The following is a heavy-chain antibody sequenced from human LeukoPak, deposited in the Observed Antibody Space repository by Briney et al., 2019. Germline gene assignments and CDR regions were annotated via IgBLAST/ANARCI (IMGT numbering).Heavy chain of an antibody. V-gene: IGHV4-59*12. CDR1: GGSISSYY. D-gene: IGHD3-10*01. CDR3: ARDDYYGSGSSYYYYYMDV. CDR2: IYYSGYT. Sequence: PSETLSLTCTVSGGSISSYYWSWIRQPPGRGLEWIGYIYYSGYTNYNPSLKSRVTISVDTSKNQFSLKLSSVTAADTAVYYCARDDYYGSGSSYYYYYMDVWDKGTTVTISS. J-gene: IGHJ6*03.